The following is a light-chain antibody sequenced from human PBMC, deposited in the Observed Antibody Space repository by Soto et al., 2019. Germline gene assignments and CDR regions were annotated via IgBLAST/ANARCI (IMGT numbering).Light chain of an antibody. CDR2: EVS. J-gene: IGLJ1*01. V-gene: IGLV2-14*01. CDR3: QSYDSTLSDRYV. CDR1: SSDVGGYNY. Sequence: QSALTQPASVSGSPGQSITISCTGTSSDVGGYNYVSWYQQHPGKAPKLMIYEVSNRPSGVSNRFSGSKSGNTASLTISGLQAEDEGDYYCQSYDSTLSDRYVFGTGTKVTVL.